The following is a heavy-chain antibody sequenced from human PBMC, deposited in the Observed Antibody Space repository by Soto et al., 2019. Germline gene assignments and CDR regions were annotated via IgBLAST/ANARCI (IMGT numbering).Heavy chain of an antibody. CDR3: ARGRVLRYFDWLGTFGSERDNWFDP. Sequence: SETLSLTCTVSGGSISSYYWSWIRQPPGKGLEWIGYIYHSGTTNYNSSLKSRVTISVDTSKNQFSLNLSSVTAADTAVYYCARGRVLRYFDWLGTFGSERDNWFDPWGQGTLVTVSS. J-gene: IGHJ5*02. CDR2: IYHSGTT. D-gene: IGHD3-9*01. CDR1: GGSISSYY. V-gene: IGHV4-59*01.